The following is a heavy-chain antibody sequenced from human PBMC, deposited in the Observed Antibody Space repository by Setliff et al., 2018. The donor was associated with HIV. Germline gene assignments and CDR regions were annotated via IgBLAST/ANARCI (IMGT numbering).Heavy chain of an antibody. Sequence: SETLSLTCTGSGDSIRTGAYYWGWVRQPPGKGLEWIGSIYHDGSTSYNPSLKSRLTISFDTSNNQFSVRLPSVTAADTAIYYCSRLYYNFWTGHRAFFNYWGQGTLVTVSS. CDR3: SRLYYNFWTGHRAFFNY. CDR1: GDSIRTGAYY. V-gene: IGHV4-39*01. J-gene: IGHJ4*02. CDR2: IYHDGST. D-gene: IGHD3-3*01.